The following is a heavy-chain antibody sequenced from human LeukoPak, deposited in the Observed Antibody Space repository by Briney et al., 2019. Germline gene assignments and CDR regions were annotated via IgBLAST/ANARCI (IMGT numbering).Heavy chain of an antibody. CDR2: IYYSGSS. CDR3: QGNIPAFDI. J-gene: IGHJ3*02. Sequence: SETLSLTCTVSGGSISSSSYYWGWIRQPPGKGLEWIGSIYYSGSSYYNPSLKSRVTISVDTSKNQFSLKLSSVTAADTAVYYCQGNIPAFDIWGQGTMVTVSS. V-gene: IGHV4-39*01. CDR1: GGSISSSSYY. D-gene: IGHD2/OR15-2a*01.